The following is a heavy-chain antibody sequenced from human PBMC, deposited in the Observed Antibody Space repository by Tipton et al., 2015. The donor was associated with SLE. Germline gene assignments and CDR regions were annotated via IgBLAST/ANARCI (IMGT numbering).Heavy chain of an antibody. Sequence: SLRLSCAASGFTFSSYSMNWVRQAPGKGLEWVSIIYSGGNTYYADSVKGRFTISRDNSKNTLYLQMNSLRAEDTAVYYCARATSDYVGMDVWGQGTTVTVSS. CDR2: IYSGGNT. CDR1: GFTFSSYS. V-gene: IGHV3-66*02. J-gene: IGHJ6*02. CDR3: ARATSDYVGMDV.